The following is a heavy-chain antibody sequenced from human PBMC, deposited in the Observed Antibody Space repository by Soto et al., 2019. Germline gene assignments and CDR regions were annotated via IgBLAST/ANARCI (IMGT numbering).Heavy chain of an antibody. CDR1: GLTFRDHY. CDR3: ARAPYFGSGTYYYYALDV. Sequence: QVQLVESGGGLVKPGGSLRLSCAASGLTFRDHYMTWIRQAQGKGLEWISYISSSAGTIYYADSVKGRFTISRDNAKNSLYLQMTNLRAEDTAVYYCARAPYFGSGTYYYYALDVWGQGTTVTVSS. J-gene: IGHJ6*02. D-gene: IGHD3-10*01. V-gene: IGHV3-11*01. CDR2: ISSSAGTI.